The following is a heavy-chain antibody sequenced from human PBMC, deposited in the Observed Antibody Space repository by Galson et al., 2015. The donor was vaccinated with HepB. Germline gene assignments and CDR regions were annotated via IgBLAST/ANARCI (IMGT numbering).Heavy chain of an antibody. CDR1: GDSVSSNSAA. CDR3: ARGRIVGATVYWYFDL. D-gene: IGHD1-26*01. J-gene: IGHJ2*01. CDR2: TYYRSKWYN. V-gene: IGHV6-1*01. Sequence: CAISGDSVSSNSAAWNWIRQSPSRGLEWLGRTYYRSKWYNDYAVSVKSRITINPDTSKNQFSLQLNSVTLEDTAVYYCARGRIVGATVYWYFDLWGRGTLVTVSS.